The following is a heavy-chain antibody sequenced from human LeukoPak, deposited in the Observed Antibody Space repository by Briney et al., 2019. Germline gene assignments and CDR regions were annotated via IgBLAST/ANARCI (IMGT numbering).Heavy chain of an antibody. CDR2: ISKDGRDK. CDR1: GFTFSTYG. J-gene: IGHJ4*02. CDR3: AKDPRVAAAYYFDY. V-gene: IGHV3-30*18. D-gene: IGHD2-2*01. Sequence: PGRSLRLSCAASGFTFSTYGMHWVRQAPGKGLEWVAFISKDGRDKHHADSVKGRFTISRDNSKNTLYLQMSSLRAEDTALYFCAKDPRVAAAYYFDYWGQGALVTVSS.